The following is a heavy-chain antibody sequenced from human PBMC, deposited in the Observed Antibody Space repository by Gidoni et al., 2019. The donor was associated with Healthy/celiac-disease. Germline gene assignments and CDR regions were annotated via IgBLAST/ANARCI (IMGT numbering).Heavy chain of an antibody. CDR1: GYTFTSYG. CDR2: ISAYNGNT. V-gene: IGHV1-18*04. CDR3: ARDLERMVYANTLVDY. D-gene: IGHD2-8*01. Sequence: QVQLVQSGAEVKKPGASVKVSCQASGYTFTSYGISWVRQAPGQGLEWMGWISAYNGNTNYAQKLQGRVTMTTDTSTSTAYMELRSLRSDDTAVYYCARDLERMVYANTLVDYWGQGTLVTVSS. J-gene: IGHJ4*02.